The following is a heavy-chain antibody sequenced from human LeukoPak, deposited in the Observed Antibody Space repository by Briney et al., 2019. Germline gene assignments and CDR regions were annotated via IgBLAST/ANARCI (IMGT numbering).Heavy chain of an antibody. CDR2: VRYDGSNK. V-gene: IGHV3-30*02. J-gene: IGHJ4*02. CDR1: XFTFSXXG. CDR3: ARVVSGWYLDY. D-gene: IGHD6-19*01. Sequence: RLXXAXXXFTFSXXGMPXVRXXXXXXXXWVAFVRYDGSNKYYADSVKGRFTISRDNSKNTLYLQMNSLRAEDTAVYYCARVVSGWYLDYWGQGTLVTVSS.